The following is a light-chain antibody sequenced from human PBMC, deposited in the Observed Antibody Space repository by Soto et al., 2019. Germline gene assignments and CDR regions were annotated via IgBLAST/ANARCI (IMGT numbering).Light chain of an antibody. V-gene: IGKV3-15*01. CDR2: GAS. J-gene: IGKJ2*01. CDR1: QSVSSN. CDR3: QQYNNWPPYT. Sequence: EIVMTQSPATLSVSPGERATLSCRASQSVSSNLAWYQQKPGQDPRLLIYGASTRATGLPARFSGSVTGTEFPLTISSLKTEDFAVYYCQQYNNWPPYTFGQGTKVDIK.